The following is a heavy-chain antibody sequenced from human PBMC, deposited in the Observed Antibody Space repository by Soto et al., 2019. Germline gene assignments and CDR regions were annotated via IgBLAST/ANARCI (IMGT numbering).Heavy chain of an antibody. Sequence: QVQLQQWGAGLLKPSETLSLTCAVYGGSFSGYYWSWIRQPPGKGLEWIGEINHSGSTNYNQSLKSRVTISVDTSKNQFSLKLSSVTAADTAVYYCARELATPTFDYWGQGTLVTVSS. V-gene: IGHV4-34*01. D-gene: IGHD1-26*01. CDR3: ARELATPTFDY. J-gene: IGHJ4*02. CDR2: INHSGST. CDR1: GGSFSGYY.